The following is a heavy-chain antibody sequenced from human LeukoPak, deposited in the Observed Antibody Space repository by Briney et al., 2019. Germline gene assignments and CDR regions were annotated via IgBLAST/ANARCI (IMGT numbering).Heavy chain of an antibody. Sequence: GGSLRLSCAASGFTFSNYGLSWVRQAPGKGLEWVSGITGSGGSTYYADSVKGRFTISRDNSKNTLYLQMNSLRAEDTAVYDCARAGHSGGNSLDYWGQGTLVTVSS. V-gene: IGHV3-23*01. J-gene: IGHJ4*02. CDR1: GFTFSNYG. CDR3: ARAGHSGGNSLDY. D-gene: IGHD4-23*01. CDR2: ITGSGGST.